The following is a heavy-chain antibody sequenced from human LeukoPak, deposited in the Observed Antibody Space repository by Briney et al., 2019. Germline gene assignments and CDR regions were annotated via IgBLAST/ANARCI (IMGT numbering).Heavy chain of an antibody. J-gene: IGHJ4*02. D-gene: IGHD3-22*01. V-gene: IGHV3-30*04. CDR2: ILSDGSKE. Sequence: GGSLRLACAAAGFTFSSYAMHWVRQAPGKVLEWVSVILSDGSKEFYTGSVKGRFTISRDNSKKTLYLQMNSLRAEDTAVYYCVRDDDRPVTGLDYWGQGTLVTVSS. CDR3: VRDDDRPVTGLDY. CDR1: GFTFSSYA.